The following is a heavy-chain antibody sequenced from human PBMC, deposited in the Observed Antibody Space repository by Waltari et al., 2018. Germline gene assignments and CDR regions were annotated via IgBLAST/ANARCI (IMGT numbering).Heavy chain of an antibody. V-gene: IGHV1-8*01. CDR3: ARGQEWELLLDDAFDI. CDR1: GYTFTSYE. J-gene: IGHJ3*02. CDR2: MNPNSGNT. D-gene: IGHD1-26*01. Sequence: QVQLVQSGAEVKKPGASVKVSCKASGYTFTSYEINWVRQANGQGLEWMGWMNPNSGNTGYAQKFQGRVTMTRNTSISTAYMELSSLRSEDTAVYYCARGQEWELLLDDAFDIWGQGTMVTVSS.